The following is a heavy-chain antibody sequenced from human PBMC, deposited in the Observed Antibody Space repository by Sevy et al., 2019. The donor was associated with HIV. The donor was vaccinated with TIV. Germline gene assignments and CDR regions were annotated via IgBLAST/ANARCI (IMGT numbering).Heavy chain of an antibody. J-gene: IGHJ4*02. V-gene: IGHV3-48*03. D-gene: IGHD2-8*01. Sequence: GGSLRLSCAASGFTFSSYEMNWVRQAPGKGLEWVSYISSSGSTIYYADSVKGRFTISRDNAKNSLYLQMNSLRAEDTAVYYCARDRTWVYPFDYWGQGTLVTVSS. CDR2: ISSSGSTI. CDR3: ARDRTWVYPFDY. CDR1: GFTFSSYE.